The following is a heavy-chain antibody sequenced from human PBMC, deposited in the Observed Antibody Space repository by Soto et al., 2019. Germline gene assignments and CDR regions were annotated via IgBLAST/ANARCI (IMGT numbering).Heavy chain of an antibody. CDR2: INIDGSST. J-gene: IGHJ3*01. CDR1: GFTFSSYW. CDR3: VRSGHLDGFDL. V-gene: IGHV3-74*01. Sequence: EGQLVESGGGLVQPGGSLRLSCAASGFTFSSYWMHWVRQASGKGLVWVSRINIDGSSTSYADSVKGRFTISRDNAKNTLYLQRNSLRDEDTAVYYCVRSGHLDGFDLWGQGTMVTVSS.